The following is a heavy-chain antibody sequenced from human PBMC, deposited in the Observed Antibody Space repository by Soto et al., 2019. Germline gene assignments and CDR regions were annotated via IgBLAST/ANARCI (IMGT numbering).Heavy chain of an antibody. CDR2: IYHSGTT. V-gene: IGHV4-38-2*02. D-gene: IGHD5-18*01. Sequence: SETLSLTCAVSGDSISSGYHWAWIRQPPGKGLEWVASIYHSGTTYYNPSLTSRVTISIDTSKNQFSLRLTSVTAADTAFYYCARDIRGYSRAFDYWGQGTLVTVSS. CDR1: GDSISSGYH. CDR3: ARDIRGYSRAFDY. J-gene: IGHJ4*02.